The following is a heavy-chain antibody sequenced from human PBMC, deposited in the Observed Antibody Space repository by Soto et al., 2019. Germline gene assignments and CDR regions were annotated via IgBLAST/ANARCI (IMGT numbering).Heavy chain of an antibody. D-gene: IGHD1-20*01. CDR2: VYHTGNT. CDR3: AREQYNWKL. V-gene: IGHV4-59*01. Sequence: LSLTCSVSGVSITNYYWTWIRLPPGKGLEWIGYVYHTGNTFYNPSLKSRVTISLDTPKNQVSLSLRSVTAADTAVYYCAREQYNWKLWGQGTLVTVSS. CDR1: GVSITNYY. J-gene: IGHJ4*02.